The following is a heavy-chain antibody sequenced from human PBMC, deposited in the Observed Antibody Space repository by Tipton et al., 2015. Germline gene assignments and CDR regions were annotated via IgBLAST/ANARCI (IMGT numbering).Heavy chain of an antibody. CDR2: IYNSGNT. Sequence: TLSLTCTVSGDSISSRIYYWGWIRQPPGKGLEWLGSIYNSGNTYYNPSLKSRVTISVDTSKNQFSLELSSVTAADTAVYYCASRIVVVTSPFDYWGQGTLVTVSS. J-gene: IGHJ4*02. D-gene: IGHD2-21*02. CDR3: ASRIVVVTSPFDY. CDR1: GDSISSRIYY. V-gene: IGHV4-39*01.